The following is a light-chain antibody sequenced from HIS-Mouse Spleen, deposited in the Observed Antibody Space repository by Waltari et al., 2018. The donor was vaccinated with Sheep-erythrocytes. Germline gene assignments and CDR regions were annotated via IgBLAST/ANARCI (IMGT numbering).Light chain of an antibody. CDR3: QVWDSSSDPVV. V-gene: IGLV3-21*02. CDR1: NIGSKS. J-gene: IGLJ2*01. Sequence: SYVLTQPPSVSVAPGQTARITCGGNNIGSKSVHWYQQKPGQAPVLVVYDDRDRPSGIPERFSGSNSGNTATLTISRGEAGDEADYYCQVWDSSSDPVVFGGGTKLTVL. CDR2: DDR.